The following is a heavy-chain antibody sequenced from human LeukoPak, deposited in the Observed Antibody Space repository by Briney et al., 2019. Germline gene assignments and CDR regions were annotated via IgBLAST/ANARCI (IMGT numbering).Heavy chain of an antibody. CDR1: GGSFSGYY. CDR2: INHSGST. V-gene: IGHV4-34*01. CDR3: ARDPDDSSGYLHY. J-gene: IGHJ4*02. D-gene: IGHD3-22*01. Sequence: SETLSLTCAVYGGSFSGYYWSWIRQPPGKGLEWIGEINHSGSTNYNPSLKSRVTISVDKSKNQFSLKLSSVTAADTAVYYCARDPDDSSGYLHYWGQGTLVTVSS.